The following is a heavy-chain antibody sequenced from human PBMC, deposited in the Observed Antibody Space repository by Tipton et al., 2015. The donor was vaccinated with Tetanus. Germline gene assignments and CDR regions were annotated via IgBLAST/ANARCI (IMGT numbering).Heavy chain of an antibody. J-gene: IGHJ4*02. CDR2: ISHSGSP. V-gene: IGHV4-59*01. D-gene: IGHD1-14*01. CDR1: GGSITKDY. Sequence: TLSLTCNVSGGSITKDYWSWIRQSPGKTLEWIGYISHSGSPNYNPSLKSRATVSVDTSKNQFSLKLSSVTAADTAVYYCARGTGDYWGQGSLVTVSS. CDR3: ARGTGDY.